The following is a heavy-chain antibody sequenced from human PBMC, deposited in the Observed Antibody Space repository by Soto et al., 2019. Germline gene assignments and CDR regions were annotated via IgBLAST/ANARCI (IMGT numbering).Heavy chain of an antibody. CDR3: ARAQYSSRWYPFDY. CDR1: GFTFSSYG. V-gene: IGHV3-33*01. CDR2: IWYDGSNE. D-gene: IGHD6-13*01. Sequence: QVQLVESGGGVVQPGRSLRLSCAASGFTFSSYGMHWVRQAPGKGLEWVAVIWYDGSNEYYADSVKGRFTISRDNSKNTLYLLMNSLRAEDTAVYYCARAQYSSRWYPFDYWGQGTLVTVSS. J-gene: IGHJ4*02.